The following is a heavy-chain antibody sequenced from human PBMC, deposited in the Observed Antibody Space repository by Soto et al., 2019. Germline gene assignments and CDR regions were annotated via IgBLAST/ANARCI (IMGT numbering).Heavy chain of an antibody. D-gene: IGHD6-13*01. CDR2: MNPNSGNT. CDR3: ARAPTGIAAAGINWFDP. J-gene: IGHJ5*02. V-gene: IGHV1-8*01. Sequence: ASVKVSCKASGYTFTSYDINWVRQATGQGLEWMGWMNPNSGNTGYAQKFQGRVTMTRNTSIGTAYMELSSLRSEDTAVYYCARAPTGIAAAGINWFDPWGQGTLVTVSS. CDR1: GYTFTSYD.